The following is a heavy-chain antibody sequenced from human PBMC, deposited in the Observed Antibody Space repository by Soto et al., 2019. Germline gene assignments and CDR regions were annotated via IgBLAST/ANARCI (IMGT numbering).Heavy chain of an antibody. V-gene: IGHV3-23*01. CDR3: VKGGWLDD. J-gene: IGHJ4*02. D-gene: IGHD6-19*01. Sequence: EVHLLESGGGLVQPGGSLRLSCAASGFTFSGYEMSWARQGPGKGLEWVSFISSSGHTTYYADSVKGRFTRSRDNYKNTLYLQMSSLRGEDTALYYCVKGGWLDDWGQGTLVTVSS. CDR1: GFTFSGYE. CDR2: ISSSGHTT.